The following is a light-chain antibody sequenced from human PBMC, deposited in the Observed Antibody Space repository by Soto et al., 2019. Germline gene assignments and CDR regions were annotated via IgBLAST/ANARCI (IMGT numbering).Light chain of an antibody. CDR2: AAS. CDR1: QSVGNN. J-gene: IGKJ1*01. CDR3: QQYETFSGT. Sequence: EIVMTQSPATLSVSPGERATLSCRASQSVGNNLAWYQQKPGQAPRLLIYAASSWATGVPASFSGSGSGTEFTLTISSLQSEDFATYYCQQYETFSGTFGPGTKVEI. V-gene: IGKV3-15*01.